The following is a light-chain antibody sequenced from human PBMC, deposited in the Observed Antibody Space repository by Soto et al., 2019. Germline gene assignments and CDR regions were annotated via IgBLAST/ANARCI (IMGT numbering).Light chain of an antibody. CDR2: GAS. V-gene: IGKV3-15*01. CDR3: QQYNNWPPWT. CDR1: QSVSTN. J-gene: IGKJ1*01. Sequence: RVVTQSPATLSLSPGERATLSCRASQSVSTNVAWYQQKPGQAPRLLIYGASTRATDIPARFSGSGSGTDFTLTISSLQSEDFAVYYCQQYNNWPPWTFGQGTKV.